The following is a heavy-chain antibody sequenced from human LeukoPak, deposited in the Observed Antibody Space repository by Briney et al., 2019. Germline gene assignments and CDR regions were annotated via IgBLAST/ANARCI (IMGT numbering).Heavy chain of an antibody. V-gene: IGHV4-34*01. CDR3: ARNTVVPAALLDY. CDR1: GGSFSGYY. J-gene: IGHJ4*02. Sequence: SETLSLTCAVYGGSFSGYYWSWIRQPPGKGLEWIGEINHSGSTNYNPSLKSRVTISVDTSKNQFSLKLSSVTAADTAVYYCARNTVVPAALLDYWGQGTLVTVSS. CDR2: INHSGST. D-gene: IGHD2-2*01.